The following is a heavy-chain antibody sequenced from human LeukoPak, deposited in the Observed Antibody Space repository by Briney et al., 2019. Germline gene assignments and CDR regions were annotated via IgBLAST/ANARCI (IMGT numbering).Heavy chain of an antibody. CDR2: ISSSGSTI. Sequence: GGSLRLSCAASGFTFSSYEMNWVRQAPGKGLEWVSYISSSGSTIYYADSVKGRFTISRDNAKNSLYLQMHSLRAEDTAVYYCAKQGYHSGSSGYYSGYYYYMDVWGKGTTVAISS. CDR1: GFTFSSYE. J-gene: IGHJ6*03. CDR3: AKQGYHSGSSGYYSGYYYYMDV. D-gene: IGHD3-22*01. V-gene: IGHV3-48*03.